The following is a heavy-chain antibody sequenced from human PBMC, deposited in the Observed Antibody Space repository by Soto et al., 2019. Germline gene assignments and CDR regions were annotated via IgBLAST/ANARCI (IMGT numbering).Heavy chain of an antibody. CDR1: GGTCSSHT. V-gene: IGHV1-69*08. D-gene: IGHD4-17*01. CDR2: IIPALGTA. Sequence: QDQLVQSGAAVKKPGSSVKVSCKASGGTCSSHTFSWVRQAPGQGLEWMGRIIPALGTATYAQKFQGRVTITADESATTVYMELNSLRSEDTAVYYCARPDFGDYWYFDLWGRGTLVTVSS. CDR3: ARPDFGDYWYFDL. J-gene: IGHJ2*01.